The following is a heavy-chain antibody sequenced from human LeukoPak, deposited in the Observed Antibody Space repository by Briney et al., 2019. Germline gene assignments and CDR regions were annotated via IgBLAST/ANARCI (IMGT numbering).Heavy chain of an antibody. V-gene: IGHV4-34*10. CDR3: ARQGYCTNGICSGWFFDL. Sequence: SETLALTCNVSGGSFTNYYWSWIRQTPEKRLEWIGQINHSGGTSYNPSLSSRVTLSVDRPKNQFSLKVTSVTAADTAMYYCARQGYCTNGICSGWFFDLWGRGTQVTVSS. CDR2: INHSGGT. CDR1: GGSFTNYY. D-gene: IGHD2-8*01. J-gene: IGHJ2*01.